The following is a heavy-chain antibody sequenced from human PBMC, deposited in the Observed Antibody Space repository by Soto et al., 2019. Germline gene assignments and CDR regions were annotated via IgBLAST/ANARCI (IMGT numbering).Heavy chain of an antibody. J-gene: IGHJ6*03. CDR2: MNPNSGNT. CDR3: ASRTNYYYMDV. V-gene: IGHV1-8*01. CDR1: GYTFTSND. Sequence: QVQLVQSGAEVKKPGASVKVSCKASGYTFTSNDTTGVRQATGQGLEWMGWMNPNSGNTGYAQKFQGRVTMTRNTSISTAYMELSSLRSEDTAVYYCASRTNYYYMDVWGKGTTVTVSS. D-gene: IGHD1-7*01.